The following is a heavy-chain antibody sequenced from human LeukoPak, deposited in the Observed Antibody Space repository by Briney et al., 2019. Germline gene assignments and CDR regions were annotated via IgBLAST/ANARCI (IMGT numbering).Heavy chain of an antibody. J-gene: IGHJ4*02. Sequence: GGSLRLSCAASGFTVSSNYMSWVRQAPGKGLEWVSSISSSSSYIYYADSVKGRFTISRDNAKNSLYLQMNSLRAEDTAVYYCASILHWGQGTLVTVSS. CDR1: GFTVSSNY. D-gene: IGHD3-9*01. CDR3: ASILH. V-gene: IGHV3-21*01. CDR2: ISSSSSYI.